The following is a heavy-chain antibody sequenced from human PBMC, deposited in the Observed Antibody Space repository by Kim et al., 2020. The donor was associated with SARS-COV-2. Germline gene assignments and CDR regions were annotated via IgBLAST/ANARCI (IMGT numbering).Heavy chain of an antibody. CDR1: GGSISSGGYY. CDR2: IYYSGST. CDR3: ARYPKRVADRPNAFDI. Sequence: SETLSLTCTVSGGSISSGGYYWSWIRQHPGKGLEWIGYIYYSGSTYYNPSLKSRVTISVDTSKNQFSLKLSSVTAADTAVYYCARYPKRVADRPNAFDIWGQGTMVTVSS. D-gene: IGHD2-15*01. V-gene: IGHV4-31*03. J-gene: IGHJ3*02.